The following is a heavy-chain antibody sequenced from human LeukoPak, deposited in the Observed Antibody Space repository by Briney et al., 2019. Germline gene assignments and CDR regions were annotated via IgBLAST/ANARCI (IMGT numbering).Heavy chain of an antibody. CDR3: ARDQDYGDYFDY. V-gene: IGHV3-7*01. J-gene: IGHJ4*02. CDR2: IKEDGSEK. D-gene: IGHD4-17*01. Sequence: GGSLRLSCAASGFTFSNYWMNWVRQAPGKGLEWVANIKEDGSEKYYVDSVKGRFTISRDNAKNSLYLQMNSLRAEDTAVYYCARDQDYGDYFDYWGQGTLVTVSS. CDR1: GFTFSNYW.